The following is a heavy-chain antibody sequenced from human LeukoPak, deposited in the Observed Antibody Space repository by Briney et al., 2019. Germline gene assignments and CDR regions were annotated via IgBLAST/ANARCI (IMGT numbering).Heavy chain of an antibody. CDR3: ARSSATVTTRFFDL. J-gene: IGHJ2*01. CDR2: ITWNGATM. D-gene: IGHD4-17*01. CDR1: GFTFDDYG. V-gene: IGHV3-20*04. Sequence: GGSLRLSCAASGFTFDDYGMIWVRQAPGKGLEWVSYITWNGATMAYGDSVKGRFTISRDNAENSLFLQMNSLRAEDTAFYYCARSSATVTTRFFDLWAVAPWSLSPQ.